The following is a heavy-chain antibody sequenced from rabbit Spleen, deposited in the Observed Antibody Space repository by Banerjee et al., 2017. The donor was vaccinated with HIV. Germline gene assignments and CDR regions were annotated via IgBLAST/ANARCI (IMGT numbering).Heavy chain of an antibody. V-gene: IGHV1S45*01. D-gene: IGHD2-1*01. CDR1: GFDLSSYYY. CDR2: IYTGSGAT. Sequence: QEQLVESGGGLVQPEGSLTLTCTASGFDLSSYYYMSWVRQAPGKGLEWIASIYTGSGATYYANWAKGRFTVSKASSTTVDLKMTSLTAADTATYFCARSINWANRALNLWGPGTLVTVS. CDR3: ARSINWANRALNL. J-gene: IGHJ4*01.